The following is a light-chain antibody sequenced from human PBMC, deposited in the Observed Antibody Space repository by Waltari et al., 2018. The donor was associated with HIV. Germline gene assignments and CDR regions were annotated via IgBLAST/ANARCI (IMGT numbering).Light chain of an antibody. CDR3: VLYMGSGVWV. J-gene: IGLJ3*02. V-gene: IGLV8-61*01. CDR1: SGSVSTNSY. Sequence: QTVVIQEPSFSVSPGGTVTLTCGLSSGSVSTNSYPTWYQQTPGQAPRTLIYSTNTRSSGVPDRFSGSILGNKAALTITGAQADDESDYYCVLYMGSGVWVFGGGTKLTVL. CDR2: STN.